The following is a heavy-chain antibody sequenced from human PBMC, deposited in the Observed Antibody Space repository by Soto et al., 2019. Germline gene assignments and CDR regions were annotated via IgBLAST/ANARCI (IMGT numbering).Heavy chain of an antibody. CDR2: IIGSAGTT. D-gene: IGHD3-22*01. Sequence: GSVRLSCVGSGFTFSSYSVSWVRQAPGKGLEWVSTIIGSAGTTFYADSVKGRFTISRENTKKTVWLQMKGLRADDTAVYYCAKGAHYYDGSGHYGSGYFHTWGQGTRVTVSS. CDR3: AKGAHYYDGSGHYGSGYFHT. J-gene: IGHJ1*01. V-gene: IGHV3-23*01. CDR1: GFTFSSYS.